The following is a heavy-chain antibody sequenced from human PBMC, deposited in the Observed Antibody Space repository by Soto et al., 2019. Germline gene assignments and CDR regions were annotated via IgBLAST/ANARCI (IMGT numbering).Heavy chain of an antibody. CDR2: IYYSGST. J-gene: IGHJ6*03. CDR3: ARNIYADTPLYYYYYYMDV. CDR1: GGSISSGGYY. V-gene: IGHV4-31*03. Sequence: SETLSLTCTVSGGSISSGGYYWSWIRQHPGKGLGWIGYIYYSGSTYYNPSLKSRVTISVDTSKNQFSLKLSSVTAADTAVYYCARNIYADTPLYYYYYYMDVWGKGTTVTVSS. D-gene: IGHD4-17*01.